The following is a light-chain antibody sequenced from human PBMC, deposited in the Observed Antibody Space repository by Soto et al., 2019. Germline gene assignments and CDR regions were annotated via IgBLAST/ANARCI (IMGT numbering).Light chain of an antibody. J-gene: IGKJ1*01. CDR3: QQYNNYQRT. V-gene: IGKV1-5*01. CDR2: DAS. CDR1: ESIRTW. Sequence: DIQMTQSPSTLSASIGYRVTITCRASESIRTWLAWYQHKPGKAPKFLIYDASSLESGVPSRFSGSGSGTEFTLTISSLQPDDFATYYCQQYNNYQRTFGQGTKVDIK.